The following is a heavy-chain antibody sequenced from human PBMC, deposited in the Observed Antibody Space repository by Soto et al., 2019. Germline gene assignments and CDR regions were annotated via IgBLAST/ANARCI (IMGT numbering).Heavy chain of an antibody. CDR3: ARSYYDFWSGYYTGIGSLYFDY. J-gene: IGHJ4*02. Sequence: GGSLRLSCAASGFTFSSYWMGWVRQAPGKGLEWVANIKQDGSEKYYVDSVKGRFTISRDNAKNSLYLQMNSLRAEDTAVYYCARSYYDFWSGYYTGIGSLYFDYWGQGTLVTVSS. D-gene: IGHD3-3*01. V-gene: IGHV3-7*01. CDR1: GFTFSSYW. CDR2: IKQDGSEK.